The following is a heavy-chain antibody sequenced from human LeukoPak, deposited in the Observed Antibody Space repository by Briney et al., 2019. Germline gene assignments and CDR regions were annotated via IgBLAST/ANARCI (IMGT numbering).Heavy chain of an antibody. J-gene: IGHJ2*01. D-gene: IGHD2-21*01. CDR2: VYYSGST. Sequence: SETLSLTCTVSGGSVSSYYWSWMRQSPGKGLEWIGYVYYSGSTNYNPALKSRVTISLDTSENQFSLKLSSVTAADTAVYYCAREANSPTARYWYFDLWGRGTQVTASS. CDR3: AREANSPTARYWYFDL. CDR1: GGSVSSYY. V-gene: IGHV4-59*02.